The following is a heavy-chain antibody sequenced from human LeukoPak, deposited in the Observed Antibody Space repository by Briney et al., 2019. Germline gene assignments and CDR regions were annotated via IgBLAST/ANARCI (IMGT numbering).Heavy chain of an antibody. V-gene: IGHV3-21*01. D-gene: IGHD6-19*01. CDR3: ARSGIAVAGHDY. Sequence: GGSLRLSCAASGFTFSSYSMNWVRLAPGKGLEWVSSISSSSSYIYYADSVKGRFTISRDNAKNSLYLQMNSLRAEDTAVYYCARSGIAVAGHDYWGQGTLVTVSS. CDR1: GFTFSSYS. CDR2: ISSSSSYI. J-gene: IGHJ4*02.